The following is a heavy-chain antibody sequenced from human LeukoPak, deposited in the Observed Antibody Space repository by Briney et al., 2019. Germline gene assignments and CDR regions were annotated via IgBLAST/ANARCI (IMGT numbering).Heavy chain of an antibody. J-gene: IGHJ5*02. CDR2: IYYSGST. Sequence: AETLSLTCTVSGGSISSYYWTWIRQPPGKGLEWIGYIYYSGSTNYNPSLKSRVTISVDTSKNQFSLKLSSVTAADTAVYYCARVDYGDYEENWFDPWGQGTLVTVSS. D-gene: IGHD4-17*01. V-gene: IGHV4-59*01. CDR1: GGSISSYY. CDR3: ARVDYGDYEENWFDP.